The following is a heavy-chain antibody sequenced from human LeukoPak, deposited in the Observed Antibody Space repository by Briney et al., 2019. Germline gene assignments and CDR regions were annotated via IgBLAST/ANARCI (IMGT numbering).Heavy chain of an antibody. D-gene: IGHD3-9*01. CDR3: ARDGTYYDLLTGYFPNWFDP. CDR1: GGSISSSNW. Sequence: SETLSLTCAVSGGSISSSNWWSWVRQPPGKGLEWIGEIYHSGSTNYNPSLKSRVTISVDPSQNQFSLKLNSVTAADTAMYYCARDGTYYDLLTGYFPNWFDPWGQGTLVTVSS. V-gene: IGHV4-4*02. CDR2: IYHSGST. J-gene: IGHJ5*02.